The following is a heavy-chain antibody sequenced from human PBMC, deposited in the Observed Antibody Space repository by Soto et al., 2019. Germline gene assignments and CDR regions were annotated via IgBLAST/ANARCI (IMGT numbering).Heavy chain of an antibody. CDR2: FDPEDGNT. CDR1: GYTLNGLC. D-gene: IGHD4-17*01. J-gene: IGHJ6*02. Sequence: GASVKVSCKVSGYTLNGLCIHWVRQDTGKGLEWMGGFDPEDGNTNYAQKLQGRVTMTTDTSTSTAYMELRSLRSDDTAVYYCARDGGGPQPGDYEVGFYYYYGMDVWGQGTTVTVSS. CDR3: ARDGGGPQPGDYEVGFYYYYGMDV. V-gene: IGHV1-24*01.